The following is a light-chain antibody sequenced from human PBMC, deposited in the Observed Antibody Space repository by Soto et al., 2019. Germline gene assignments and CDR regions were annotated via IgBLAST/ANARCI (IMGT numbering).Light chain of an antibody. Sequence: EIVLTQSPATLSLSPGERATLSCRASQSVSSTYLAWYQHKPGQPPRLLIYGASNRATGIPDRFSGSGSGTEFTLTISSLQSEDFAVYYCQQYGSSSTFGQGTRLEIK. CDR2: GAS. CDR3: QQYGSSST. V-gene: IGKV3-20*01. CDR1: QSVSSTY. J-gene: IGKJ5*01.